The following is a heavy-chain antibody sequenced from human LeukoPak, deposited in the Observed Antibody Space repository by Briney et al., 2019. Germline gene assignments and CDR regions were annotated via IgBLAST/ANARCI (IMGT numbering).Heavy chain of an antibody. J-gene: IGHJ4*02. D-gene: IGHD3-22*01. V-gene: IGHV3-9*01. Sequence: PGRSLRLSYAASGSTFDDHTMHWVRQAPGKGLEWTSCISWNSGYIGYADSVKGRFTISRDNAKNSLYLQMDGLRDEDTAFYYCAKGYYDDSGFSSYYFHSWGQGTLVTVSS. CDR2: ISWNSGYI. CDR3: AKGYYDDSGFSSYYFHS. CDR1: GSTFDDHT.